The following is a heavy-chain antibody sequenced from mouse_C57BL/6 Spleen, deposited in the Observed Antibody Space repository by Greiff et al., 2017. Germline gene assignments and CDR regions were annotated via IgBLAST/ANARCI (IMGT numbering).Heavy chain of an antibody. Sequence: QVQLQQSGAELARPGASVKLSCKVPGYTFTSYGISWVKQRTGQGIEWIGEIYPRSGNTNYNEKFKGKATLTADKSSSTAYMELRSLTSEDSAVYFCARLGYGSSSSSYFDYWGQGTTLTVSS. V-gene: IGHV1-81*01. CDR3: ARLGYGSSSSSYFDY. D-gene: IGHD1-1*01. J-gene: IGHJ2*01. CDR1: GYTFTSYG. CDR2: IYPRSGNT.